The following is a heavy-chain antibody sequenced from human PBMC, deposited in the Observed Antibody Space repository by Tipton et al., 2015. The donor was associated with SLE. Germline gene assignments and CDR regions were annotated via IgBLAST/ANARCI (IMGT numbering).Heavy chain of an antibody. J-gene: IGHJ4*02. Sequence: QLVQSGAEVKKPGTSVKVSCKTSGYTFSDFYIHWVRQAPGQGLQWMGWVNPKSGDTNYAQKFQGRVTMTRDTSIDTAYLELASLKSDDTAVYYCARTVDFDSWGQGTLVTVSA. CDR2: VNPKSGDT. CDR3: ARTVDFDS. CDR1: GYTFSDFY. V-gene: IGHV1-2*02.